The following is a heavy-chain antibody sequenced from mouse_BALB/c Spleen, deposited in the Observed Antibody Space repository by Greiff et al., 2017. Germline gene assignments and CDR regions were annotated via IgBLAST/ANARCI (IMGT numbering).Heavy chain of an antibody. D-gene: IGHD2-1*01. V-gene: IGHV5-6-5*01. Sequence: VESGGGLVKPGGSLKLSCAASGFTFSSYAMSWVRQTPEKRLEWVASISSGGSTYYPDSVKGRFTISRDNAKNTLYLEMSSLRSEDTAMYYCASYGNFEGYAMDYWGQGTSVTVSS. CDR1: GFTFSSYA. J-gene: IGHJ4*01. CDR3: ASYGNFEGYAMDY. CDR2: ISSGGST.